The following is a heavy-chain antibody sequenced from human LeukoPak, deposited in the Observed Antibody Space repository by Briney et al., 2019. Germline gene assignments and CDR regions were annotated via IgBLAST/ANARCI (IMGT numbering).Heavy chain of an antibody. J-gene: IGHJ4*02. V-gene: IGHV3-7*01. CDR2: IIQDGSAK. D-gene: IGHD3-22*01. CDR3: AKGPNYYDSSGYYG. Sequence: GGSLRLSCAASGFTFSNYWMSWVRQAPGKGLEWVANIIQDGSAKFFVDSVKGRFTISRDNGKNSLYLQMNTLTVEDTAVHYCAKGPNYYDSSGYYGWGQGTLVTVSS. CDR1: GFTFSNYW.